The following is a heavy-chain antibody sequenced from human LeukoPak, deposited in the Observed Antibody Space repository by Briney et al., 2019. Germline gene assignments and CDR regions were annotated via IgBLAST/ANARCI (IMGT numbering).Heavy chain of an antibody. Sequence: GGALRLSCAATRFTFSNYAIRGVRPAPGREVEGVSAISGCDSSTYHADSLKGRFTISRDKPKNTLYLQMNRLTADRTPVYYLPMKAVPLARLLDAFDFWGQGSVVSVSS. CDR1: RFTFSNYA. J-gene: IGHJ3*01. D-gene: IGHD6-25*01. CDR2: ISGCDSST. CDR3: PMKAVPLARLLDAFDF. V-gene: IGHV3-23*01.